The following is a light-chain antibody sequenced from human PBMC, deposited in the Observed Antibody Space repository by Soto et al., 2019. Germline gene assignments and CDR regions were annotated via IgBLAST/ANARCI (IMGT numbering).Light chain of an antibody. Sequence: EIVLTQSPGTLSLSPGERATLSCRASQSVSSSYSAWYQQKPGQAPRLLIYGASSRATGIPDRFSGSGSGTDFTLTISRLEPEDFATYYCQQYNSYSQTFGQGTKVDIK. CDR2: GAS. CDR1: QSVSSSY. V-gene: IGKV3-20*01. CDR3: QQYNSYSQT. J-gene: IGKJ1*01.